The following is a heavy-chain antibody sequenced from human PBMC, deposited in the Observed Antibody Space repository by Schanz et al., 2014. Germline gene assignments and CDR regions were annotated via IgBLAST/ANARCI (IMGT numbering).Heavy chain of an antibody. CDR2: ISGSGGST. CDR1: GFTFSNHA. J-gene: IGHJ3*02. D-gene: IGHD3-10*01. CDR3: AKDFVIGVARGVIIAHDAIDI. Sequence: EMQLLESGGGLAQPGGSLRLSCAASGFTFSNHALSWVRQAPGKGLEWVSAISGSGGSTVYADSVKGRFTFSRDKSNNTVSLQMNSLRVEDTAVYYCAKDFVIGVARGVIIAHDAIDIWGQGTKVTVSS. V-gene: IGHV3-23*01.